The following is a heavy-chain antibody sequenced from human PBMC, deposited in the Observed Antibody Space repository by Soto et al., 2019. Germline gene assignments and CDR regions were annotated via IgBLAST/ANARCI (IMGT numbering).Heavy chain of an antibody. CDR1: GGSISSGDYY. CDR3: ARVYYDSSDPFFDL. CDR2: IYYSGRT. V-gene: IGHV4-30-4*01. Sequence: QVQLQESGPGLVKPSQTLSLSCTVSGGSISSGDYYWSWVRQPPGKGLGWIGYIYYSGRTYYNPFLKCRISISVDTSKNEFSLKLSSVSAADTAVYYCARVYYDSSDPFFDLWGRGTLVTVS. J-gene: IGHJ2*01. D-gene: IGHD3-22*01.